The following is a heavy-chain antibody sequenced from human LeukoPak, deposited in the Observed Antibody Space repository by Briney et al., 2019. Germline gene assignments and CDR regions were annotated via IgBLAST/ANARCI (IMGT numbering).Heavy chain of an antibody. CDR2: ISAYNGNT. CDR3: ARVDMVRGVISQDWFDP. Sequence: ASVKVSCKASGYTFTDYYMHWVRQAPGQGLEWMGWISAYNGNTNYAQKLQGRVTMTTDTSTSTAYMELRSLRSDDTAVYYCARVDMVRGVISQDWFDPWGQGTLVTVSS. CDR1: GYTFTDYY. D-gene: IGHD3-10*01. J-gene: IGHJ5*02. V-gene: IGHV1-18*04.